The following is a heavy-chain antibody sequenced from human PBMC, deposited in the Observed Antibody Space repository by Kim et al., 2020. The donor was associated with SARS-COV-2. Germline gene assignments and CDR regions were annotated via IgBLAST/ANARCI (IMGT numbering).Heavy chain of an antibody. V-gene: IGHV3-21*01. CDR3: ARDGGNDFWSGSYSWVPFEY. D-gene: IGHD3-3*01. Sequence: DSVKGRFTISRDNAKNSLYLQMNSLRAEDTAVYYCARDGGNDFWSGSYSWVPFEYWGQGTLVTVSS. J-gene: IGHJ4*02.